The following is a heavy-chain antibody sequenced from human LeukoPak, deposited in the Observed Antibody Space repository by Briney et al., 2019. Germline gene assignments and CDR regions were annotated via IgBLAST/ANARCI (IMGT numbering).Heavy chain of an antibody. D-gene: IGHD2-15*01. Sequence: KPSQTLSLTCAISGDSVSSKSAAWNWIRQSPSRGLEWLGRAYYRSKWYNDYAVSVKSRITINPDTSKNQFSLQLNSVTPEDTAVYYCARESWDIEGYNWFDPWGQGTLVTVSS. J-gene: IGHJ5*02. V-gene: IGHV6-1*01. CDR1: GDSVSSKSAA. CDR3: ARESWDIEGYNWFDP. CDR2: AYYRSKWYN.